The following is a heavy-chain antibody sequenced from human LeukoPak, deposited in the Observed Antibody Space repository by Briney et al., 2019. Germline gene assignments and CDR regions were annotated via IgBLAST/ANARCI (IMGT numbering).Heavy chain of an antibody. CDR3: ARGSRYGDYPYYCDF. CDR2: VRYDGNNP. Sequence: GGSLRLSCAASGFSFSRYGMFWVRQAPGKGLDWVAFVRYDGNNPYYSASVKGRFTISRDNSKNTVLLQMNNLRLEDAAVYYCARGSRYGDYPYYCDFWGQGTLVTVSS. CDR1: GFSFSRYG. D-gene: IGHD4-17*01. J-gene: IGHJ4*02. V-gene: IGHV3-30*02.